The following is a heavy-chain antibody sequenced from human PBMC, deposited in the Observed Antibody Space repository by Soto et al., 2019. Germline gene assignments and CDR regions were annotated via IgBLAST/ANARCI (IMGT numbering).Heavy chain of an antibody. CDR2: IIPIFGTA. CDR1: GGTFSSYA. CDR3: AGGYSNYVRTAYFDY. V-gene: IGHV1-69*13. Sequence: SVKVSCKASGGTFSSYAISWVRQAPGQGLEWMGGIIPIFGTANYAQKFQGRVTITADESTSTAYMELSSLRSEDTAVYYCAGGYSNYVRTAYFDYWGQGTLVTVSS. J-gene: IGHJ4*02. D-gene: IGHD4-4*01.